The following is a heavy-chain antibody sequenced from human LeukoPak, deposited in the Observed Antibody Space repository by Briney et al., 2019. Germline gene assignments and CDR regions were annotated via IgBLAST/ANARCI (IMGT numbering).Heavy chain of an antibody. D-gene: IGHD5-18*01. J-gene: IGHJ4*02. CDR3: TTGTWIQLWLADY. CDR2: INPSSDGGTT. Sequence: GGSLRLSCAASGFTFTKAWMSWVRQTPGKGLEWVGHINPSSDGGTTDYAAPVKGRFSISRDDSKNTLHLQMNRLKTEDTAVYYCTTGTWIQLWLADYWGQGTLVTVSS. CDR1: GFTFTKAW. V-gene: IGHV3-15*01.